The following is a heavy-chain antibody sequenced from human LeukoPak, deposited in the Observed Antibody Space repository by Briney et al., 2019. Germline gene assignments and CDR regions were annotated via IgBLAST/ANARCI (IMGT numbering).Heavy chain of an antibody. V-gene: IGHV4-30-4*08. CDR2: IYYSGST. D-gene: IGHD4-17*01. CDR1: GGSISSGDYY. CDR3: ARGADYELYYFDY. J-gene: IGHJ4*02. Sequence: SETLSLTCTVSGGSISSGDYYWSWIRQPPGKGLEWIGYIYYSGSTYYNPSLKSRVTISVDTSKNPFSLKLSSVTAADTAVYYCARGADYELYYFDYWGQGTLVTVSS.